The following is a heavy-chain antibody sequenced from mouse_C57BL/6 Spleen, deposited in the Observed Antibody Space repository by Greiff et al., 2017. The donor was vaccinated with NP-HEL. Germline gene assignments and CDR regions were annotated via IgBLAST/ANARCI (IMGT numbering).Heavy chain of an antibody. CDR1: GYTFTSYW. D-gene: IGHD1-1*01. CDR2: IYPSDSET. Sequence: QVHVKQPGAELVRPGSSVKLSCKASGYTFTSYWMDWVKQRPGQGLEWIGNIYPSDSETHYNQKFKDKATLTVDKSSSTAYMQLSSLTSEDSAVYYCARGGYYGTGYFDVWGTGTTVTVSS. J-gene: IGHJ1*03. CDR3: ARGGYYGTGYFDV. V-gene: IGHV1-61*01.